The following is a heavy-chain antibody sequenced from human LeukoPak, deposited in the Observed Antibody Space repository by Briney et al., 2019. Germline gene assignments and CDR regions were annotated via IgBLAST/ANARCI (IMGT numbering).Heavy chain of an antibody. CDR3: ARDLGSYYYDSVGYFDY. V-gene: IGHV3-7*01. D-gene: IGHD3-22*01. Sequence: GGSLRLSCAASGFTFSSYWMSWVRQAPGKGLEWVANIKQDGSEKYYVDSVKGRFTISRDNAKNSLYLQMNSLRAEDTAVYYCARDLGSYYYDSVGYFDYWGQGTLVTVSS. CDR2: IKQDGSEK. CDR1: GFTFSSYW. J-gene: IGHJ4*02.